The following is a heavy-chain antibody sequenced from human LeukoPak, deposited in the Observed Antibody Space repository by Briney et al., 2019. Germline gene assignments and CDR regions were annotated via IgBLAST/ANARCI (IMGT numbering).Heavy chain of an antibody. V-gene: IGHV3-7*01. CDR1: GFTFSSYL. CDR3: ARVSRGYYYDSSGYYSNYYYGMDV. CDR2: IKQDGSEK. D-gene: IGHD3-22*01. J-gene: IGHJ6*02. Sequence: GGSLRLSCAASGFTFSSYLMSWVRQAPGKGLEWVANIKQDGSEKYYVDSVKGRFTISRDNAKNSLYLQMNSLRAEDTAVYYCARVSRGYYYDSSGYYSNYYYGMDVWGQGTTVTVSS.